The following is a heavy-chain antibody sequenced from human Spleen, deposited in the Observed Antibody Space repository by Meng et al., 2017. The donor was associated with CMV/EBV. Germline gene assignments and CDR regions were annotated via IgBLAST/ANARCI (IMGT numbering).Heavy chain of an antibody. J-gene: IGHJ4*02. CDR3: ARDLPSYDSSGYPGDYFDY. CDR2: ISSSSYI. Sequence: FSSYSMNWVRQAPGKGLEWVSSISSSSYIYYADSVKGRFTISRDNAKNSLYLQMNSLRAEDTAVYYCARDLPSYDSSGYPGDYFDYWGQGTLVTVSS. D-gene: IGHD3-22*01. V-gene: IGHV3-21*01. CDR1: FSSYS.